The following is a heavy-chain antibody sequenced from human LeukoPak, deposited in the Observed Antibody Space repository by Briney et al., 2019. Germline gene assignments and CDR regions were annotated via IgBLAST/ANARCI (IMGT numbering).Heavy chain of an antibody. CDR2: ISTSSSYK. V-gene: IGHV3-21*04. D-gene: IGHD3-3*01. J-gene: IGHJ4*02. CDR1: GFSFSTYT. CDR3: AEWPKQ. Sequence: GGSLRLSCAVSGFSFSTYTMNWVRQAPGRGLEWVASISTSSSYKHHADSVKGRFTISRDNSKNTLYLQMNSLRAEDTAVYYCAEWPKQWGQGTLVTVSS.